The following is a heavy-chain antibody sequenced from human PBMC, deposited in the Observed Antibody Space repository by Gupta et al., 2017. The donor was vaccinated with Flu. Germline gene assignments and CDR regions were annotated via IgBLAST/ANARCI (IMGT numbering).Heavy chain of an antibody. CDR3: ARDVGGKYYFDS. CDR2: ISFSGST. V-gene: IGHV4-30-4*01. D-gene: IGHD1-26*01. J-gene: IGHJ4*02. Sequence: WIRQSPGKGLQWIGYISFSGSTFYHPSVMRRITISVDKAKNQFSLTMRSVSAADTGVYYCARDVGGKYYFDSWGQGTLVTVSS.